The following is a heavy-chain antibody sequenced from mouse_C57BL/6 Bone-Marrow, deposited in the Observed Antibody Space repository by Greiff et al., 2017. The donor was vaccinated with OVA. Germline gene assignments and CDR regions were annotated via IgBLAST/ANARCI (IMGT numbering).Heavy chain of an antibody. J-gene: IGHJ4*01. CDR3: ARWNYGSGGDYYAMDY. D-gene: IGHD1-1*01. V-gene: IGHV1-64*01. CDR1: GYTFTSYW. CDR2: IHPNSGST. Sequence: QVQLQQPGAELVKPGASVKLSCKASGYTFTSYWMHWVKQRPGQGLEWIGMIHPNSGSTNYNEKFKSKATLTVDKSSSTAYMQLSSLTSEDSAVYYCARWNYGSGGDYYAMDYWGQGTSVTVSS.